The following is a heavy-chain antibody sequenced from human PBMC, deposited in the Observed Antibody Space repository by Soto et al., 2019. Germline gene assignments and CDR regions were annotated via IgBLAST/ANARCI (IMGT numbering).Heavy chain of an antibody. CDR3: VRDGTKTLRDWFDP. CDR2: IYATGTT. D-gene: IGHD1-1*01. Sequence: TSETLSLTCTVSGASISGFYWSWIRKSAGKGLEWIGRIYATGTTDYNPSLKSRVVMSVDTSKKQFSLKLRSVTAADTAVYYCVRDGTKTLRDWFDPWGQGISVTVSS. V-gene: IGHV4-4*07. J-gene: IGHJ5*02. CDR1: GASISGFY.